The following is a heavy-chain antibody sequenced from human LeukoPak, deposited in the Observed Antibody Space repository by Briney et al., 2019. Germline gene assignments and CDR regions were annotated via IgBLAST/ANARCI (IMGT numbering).Heavy chain of an antibody. J-gene: IGHJ4*02. V-gene: IGHV3-72*01. CDR3: VRGHDSFDY. D-gene: IGHD3-3*01. CDR1: GFTFGDHY. CDR2: SRNKDHRYST. Sequence: GGSLRLSCAVSGFTFGDHYMDWVRQAAGKGLEWVGRSRNKDHRYSTEYAASVKGRFTISRDESKNSLYLQMNSLKIEDTAIYYCVRGHDSFDYWGQGTLVTVSS.